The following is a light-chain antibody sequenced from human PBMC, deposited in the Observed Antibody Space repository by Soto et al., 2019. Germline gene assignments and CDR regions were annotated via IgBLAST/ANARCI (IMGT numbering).Light chain of an antibody. J-gene: IGLJ2*01. Sequence: ELTQPPSVSVSPGQTASITCSGDKLGDKYASWYQQKPGQSPVLVIYQDHKRPSGIPERFSGSISGNTATLTISGIQATDEGDYYCQAWDSSAAFFGGGTKLTVL. V-gene: IGLV3-1*01. CDR3: QAWDSSAAF. CDR2: QDH. CDR1: KLGDKY.